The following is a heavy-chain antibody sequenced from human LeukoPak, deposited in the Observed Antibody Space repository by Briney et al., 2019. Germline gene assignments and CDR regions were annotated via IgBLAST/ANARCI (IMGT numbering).Heavy chain of an antibody. V-gene: IGHV4-59*08. D-gene: IGHD6-19*01. CDR2: IHNSGST. J-gene: IGHJ4*02. Sequence: PSETLSLTCTVSGGSISSYYWNWMRQPPGKGLEWIGYIHNSGSTKYNPSLKGRVTISVDTSKNQFSLKLSSVTAADTAVYYCARWYSSGWAFDYWGQGTLVPVSS. CDR3: ARWYSSGWAFDY. CDR1: GGSISSYY.